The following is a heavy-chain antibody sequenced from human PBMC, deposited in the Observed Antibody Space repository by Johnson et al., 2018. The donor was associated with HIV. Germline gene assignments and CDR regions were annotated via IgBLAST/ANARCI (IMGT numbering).Heavy chain of an antibody. J-gene: IGHJ3*02. V-gene: IGHV3-23*04. CDR1: GFSFDSHA. CDR2: ISYSGSST. Sequence: VQLVESGGGLVQPGGSLRLSCAASGFSFDSHAINWVRQAPGKGLQWVSAISYSGSSTYYADSVKGRFTISRDNSKNTLYLQMNSLRAEDTAVYYCARGRYAFDIWGQGTMVTVSS. CDR3: ARGRYAFDI.